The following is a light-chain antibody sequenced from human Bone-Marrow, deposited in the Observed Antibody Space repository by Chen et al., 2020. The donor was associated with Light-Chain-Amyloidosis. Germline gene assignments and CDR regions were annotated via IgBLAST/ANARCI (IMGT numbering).Light chain of an antibody. CDR3: SSYTITNPLV. CDR1: SSDVGGDNQ. J-gene: IGLJ1*01. Sequence: QSALTQPASVSGSPGQSITISCTGTSSDVGGDNQVSWYQQHPDTAPKLIIYEVTNRPSWVPSRFSGAKFDNSASLTISRLQTEAEADYFCSSYTITNPLVFGGGTRVTVL. CDR2: EVT. V-gene: IGLV2-14*01.